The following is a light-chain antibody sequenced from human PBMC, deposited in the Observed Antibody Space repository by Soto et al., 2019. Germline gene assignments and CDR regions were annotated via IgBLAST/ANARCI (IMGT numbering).Light chain of an antibody. CDR1: QSVSIY. CDR3: QQRSNWSIT. Sequence: EIVLTQSRATLSLSPGERATLSCRASQSVSIYLAWYQQKPGQAPSLLIYDASNRATGIPARFSGSGSGTDFSLTISSLEPEDFAVYYCQQRSNWSITFGQGTRLEIK. CDR2: DAS. J-gene: IGKJ5*01. V-gene: IGKV3-11*01.